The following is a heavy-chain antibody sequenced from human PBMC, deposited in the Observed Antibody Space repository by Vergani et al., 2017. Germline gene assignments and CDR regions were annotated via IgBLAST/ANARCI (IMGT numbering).Heavy chain of an antibody. Sequence: QVQLVQFGAEVKKPGASVKVSCKASGYPFTGYYMHWVRQAPGQGLEWMGWINPNSGGTNYAQKFQGRVTMTRDTSISTAYMELSRLRSDDTAVYYCARAGYCSGGSGYLGEYFQDWGQGTLVTVSS. CDR2: INPNSGGT. CDR3: ARAGYCSGGSGYLGEYFQD. J-gene: IGHJ1*01. CDR1: GYPFTGYY. D-gene: IGHD2-15*01. V-gene: IGHV1-2*02.